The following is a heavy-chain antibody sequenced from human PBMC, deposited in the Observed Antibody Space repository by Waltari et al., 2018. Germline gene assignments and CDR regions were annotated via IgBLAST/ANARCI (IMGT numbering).Heavy chain of an antibody. V-gene: IGHV1-69*01. D-gene: IGHD2-15*01. Sequence: QVQLVQSGAEVKKPGSSVKISCKGSGDTFSSYAINWVRQAPGQGLECMGGLVPVFGTANYAQTFEGRVTITADESTTTAYMELDSLRPDDTAVYYCARVGYCSGATCDFFDYWGQGTLVTVSS. CDR2: LVPVFGTA. J-gene: IGHJ4*02. CDR1: GDTFSSYA. CDR3: ARVGYCSGATCDFFDY.